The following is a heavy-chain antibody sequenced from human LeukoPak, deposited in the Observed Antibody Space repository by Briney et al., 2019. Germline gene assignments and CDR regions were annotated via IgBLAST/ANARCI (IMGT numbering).Heavy chain of an antibody. J-gene: IGHJ6*03. D-gene: IGHD6-13*01. CDR1: GFTFSSYA. CDR2: ISGSGGST. Sequence: GGSLRLSCAASGFTFSSYAMSWVRQAPGKGLEWVSAISGSGGSTYYADSVKGRFTISRDNSKNTLYLQMNSLRAEDTAVYYCAKVVRNRRYSSSWYPPYYYYMDVWGKGTTVTISS. CDR3: AKVVRNRRYSSSWYPPYYYYMDV. V-gene: IGHV3-23*01.